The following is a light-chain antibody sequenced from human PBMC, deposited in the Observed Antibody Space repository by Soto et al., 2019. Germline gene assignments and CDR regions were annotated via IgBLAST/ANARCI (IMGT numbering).Light chain of an antibody. CDR3: QQYSNWPSIT. CDR2: GAT. J-gene: IGKJ5*01. CDR1: QSIGIN. Sequence: EIVMTQSPATLSVSPGERATLSCRASQSIGINLAWYYQKPGQTPRLLIYGATSRATGVPARFSGSGSGTEFTLTIKSLQSEDFAVYYCQQYSNWPSITFGQGTRLEIQ. V-gene: IGKV3-15*01.